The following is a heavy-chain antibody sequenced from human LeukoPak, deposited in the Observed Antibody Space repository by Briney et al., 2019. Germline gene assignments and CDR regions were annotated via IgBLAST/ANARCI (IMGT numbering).Heavy chain of an antibody. CDR2: ISSSSSNR. CDR1: GFTFSNYN. CDR3: ARDHDYDLWSGPNWFDP. V-gene: IGHV3-48*04. Sequence: PGGSLRLSCAASGFTFSNYNMNWVRQAPGKGLEWVSYISSSSSNRYYADSVKGRFTISRDNAKNSLYLQMNSLRAEDTAVYYCARDHDYDLWSGPNWFDPWGQGTLVTVSS. D-gene: IGHD3-3*01. J-gene: IGHJ5*02.